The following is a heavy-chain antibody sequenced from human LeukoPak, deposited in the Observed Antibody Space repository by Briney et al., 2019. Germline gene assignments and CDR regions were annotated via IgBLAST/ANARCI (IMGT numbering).Heavy chain of an antibody. CDR3: ARQGAPDDAFDI. CDR2: INAGNGNT. CDR1: GYTFTSYA. V-gene: IGHV1-3*01. Sequence: ASVKVSCKASGYTFTSYAMHWVRQAPGQRLEWMGWINAGNGNTKYSQKFQGRVTITRDTSASTAYMELSSLRSEDTAVYYCARQGAPDDAFDIWGQGTMVTVSS. J-gene: IGHJ3*02.